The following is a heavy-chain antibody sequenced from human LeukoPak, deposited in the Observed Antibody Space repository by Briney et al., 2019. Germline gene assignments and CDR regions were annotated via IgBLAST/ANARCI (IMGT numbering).Heavy chain of an antibody. V-gene: IGHV3-11*05. CDR3: ARANDLIDY. CDR1: GFTFSDYY. Sequence: GGSLGLSCAASGFTFSDYYMSWIRQAPGKGLEWVSYISDTASYTNYADSVKGRFTISRDNAKNSLYLQMNSLRAEDTAVYYCARANDLIDYWGQGTLVTVSS. J-gene: IGHJ4*02. CDR2: ISDTASYT.